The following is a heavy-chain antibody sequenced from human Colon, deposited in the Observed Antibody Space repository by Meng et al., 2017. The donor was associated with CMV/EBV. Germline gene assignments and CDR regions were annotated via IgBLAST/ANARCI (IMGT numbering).Heavy chain of an antibody. V-gene: IGHV4-39*07. J-gene: IGHJ5*02. CDR3: ARDADSGSSLDWFDP. CDR1: SISSSSSY. CDR2: IYYSGST. Sequence: SISSSSSYWGWIRQPPGKGLEWIGSIYYSGSTYYNPSLKSRVTISVDTSKNQFSLKLSSVTAADTAVYYCARDADSGSSLDWFDPWGQGTLVTVSS. D-gene: IGHD1-26*01.